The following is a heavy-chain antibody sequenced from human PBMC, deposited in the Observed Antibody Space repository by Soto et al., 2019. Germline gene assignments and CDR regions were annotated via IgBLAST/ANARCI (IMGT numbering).Heavy chain of an antibody. CDR3: ARVGSSSVVGHFDY. CDR2: INPNSGGT. CDR1: GNTFTGYY. Sequence: QVQLVQSGAEVKKPGASVKVSCKASGNTFTGYYMQWVRQAPGQGLEWMGWINPNSGGTNYAQKFQGRVTMTRDTSISTAYMDLSRLRSDDTAVYYCARVGSSSVVGHFDYWGQGTLVTVSS. V-gene: IGHV1-2*02. D-gene: IGHD6-6*01. J-gene: IGHJ4*02.